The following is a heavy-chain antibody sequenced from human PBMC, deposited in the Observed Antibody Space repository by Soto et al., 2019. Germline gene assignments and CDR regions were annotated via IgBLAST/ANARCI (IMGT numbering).Heavy chain of an antibody. CDR2: ISAYNGNT. V-gene: IGHV1-18*01. CDR3: ASGRMITFGGVIVNAFDI. J-gene: IGHJ3*02. CDR1: GYTFTSYG. D-gene: IGHD3-16*02. Sequence: ASVKVSCKASGYTFTSYGISWVRQAPGQGLEWMGWISAYNGNTNYAQKLQGRVTMTTDTSTSTAYMELRSLRSDDTAVYYCASGRMITFGGVIVNAFDIWGQGTMVTVSS.